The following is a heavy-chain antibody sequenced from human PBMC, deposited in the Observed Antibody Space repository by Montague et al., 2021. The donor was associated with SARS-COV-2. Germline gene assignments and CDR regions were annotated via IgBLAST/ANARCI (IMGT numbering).Heavy chain of an antibody. J-gene: IGHJ3*02. CDR1: RFNFQFSE. CDR3: VREYRSSSGRAFDI. CDR2: ITSISSSK. V-gene: IGHV3-48*03. Sequence: SLRLSCAPSRFNFQFSELNWVRQAPGKGLEWVSYITSISSSKYYVESVEGRFAVSRDNARELLYLQMDDLRAEDTAIYYCVREYRSSSGRAFDIWGRGTLVIVSS. D-gene: IGHD1-26*01.